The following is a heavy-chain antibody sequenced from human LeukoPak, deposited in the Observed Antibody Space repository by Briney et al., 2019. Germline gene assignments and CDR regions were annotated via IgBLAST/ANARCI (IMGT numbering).Heavy chain of an antibody. CDR2: MYTSGST. Sequence: SETLSLTCTASGGSISNYYWSWIRQPAGKGLEWIGHMYTSGSTNYHPSLKSRVTMSVDTSKNQFSLKMHSVTAADTAVYYCAKSNGYGLVDIWGQGTMVTVSS. CDR3: AKSNGYGLVDI. D-gene: IGHD3-10*01. V-gene: IGHV4-4*07. CDR1: GGSISNYY. J-gene: IGHJ3*02.